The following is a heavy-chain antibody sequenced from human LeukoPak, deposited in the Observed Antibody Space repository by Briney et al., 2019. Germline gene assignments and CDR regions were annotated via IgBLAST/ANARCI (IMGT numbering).Heavy chain of an antibody. CDR2: IIPIFGTA. Sequence: SVKVSCKASGGTFISYAISWVRQAPGQGLEWMGGIIPIFGTANYAQKFQGRVTITADESTSTAYMELSSLRSEDTAVYYCARAVRDGYNFFIDYWGQGTLVTVSS. D-gene: IGHD5-24*01. CDR3: ARAVRDGYNFFIDY. V-gene: IGHV1-69*13. CDR1: GGTFISYA. J-gene: IGHJ4*02.